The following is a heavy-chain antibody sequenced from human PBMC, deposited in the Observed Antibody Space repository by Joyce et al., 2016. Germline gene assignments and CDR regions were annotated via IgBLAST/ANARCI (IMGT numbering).Heavy chain of an antibody. CDR3: AKDKYMRSSRESHFHH. CDR1: GLIFDDYT. Sequence: EVKLLDSGEVVVQPGGSLRLSCAACGLIFDDYTMFWFRQPPGKGLEWVSLITWDAGSIYYADSVKDRFTISRDNSKNSLFLQINSLKTEDTALYYCAKDKYMRSSRESHFHHWGQGTPVIVSS. D-gene: IGHD6-6*01. CDR2: ITWDAGSI. V-gene: IGHV3-43*01. J-gene: IGHJ1*01.